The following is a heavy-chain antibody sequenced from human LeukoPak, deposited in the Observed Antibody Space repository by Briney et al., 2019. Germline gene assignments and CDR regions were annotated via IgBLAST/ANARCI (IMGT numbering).Heavy chain of an antibody. CDR1: GFTFSRYA. J-gene: IGHJ4*02. Sequence: GASLRLSCAASGFTFSRYAMSWVRRAPGKGLEWVSAISKSGDHTYYADSVKGRFTISRDNSKDTLYLRMNSLRAEDTALYYCASPLSSNWYNYWGQGTLVTVSS. D-gene: IGHD6-13*01. V-gene: IGHV3-23*01. CDR3: ASPLSSNWYNY. CDR2: ISKSGDHT.